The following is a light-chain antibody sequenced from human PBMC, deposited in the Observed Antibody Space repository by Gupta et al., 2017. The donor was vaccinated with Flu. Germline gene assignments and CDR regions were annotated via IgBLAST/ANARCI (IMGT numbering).Light chain of an antibody. CDR3: LQHNSYPLT. CDR2: AAS. V-gene: IGKV1-17*01. Sequence: PSSLSASVGDRVTITCRARQDIRNDLGWYQQKSGKAPKRLIYAASSLTSGVPSRFSGSGSGTEFTLTINSLQPEDFATYYCLQHNSYPLTFGQGTRVEIK. J-gene: IGKJ5*01. CDR1: QDIRND.